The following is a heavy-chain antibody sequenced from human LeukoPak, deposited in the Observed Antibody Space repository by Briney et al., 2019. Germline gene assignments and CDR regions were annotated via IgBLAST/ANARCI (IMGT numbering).Heavy chain of an antibody. J-gene: IGHJ6*02. Sequence: GGSLRLSCAASGFTFSTYAMSWVRQAPGKGLEWVSVISGSGGSTYYADSVKGRFTVSRDNSKNTLYLQMNSLRAEDTAVYYCAKKIHYGHYDYYYGMDVWGRGTTVTVSS. V-gene: IGHV3-23*01. CDR2: ISGSGGST. D-gene: IGHD4-17*01. CDR3: AKKIHYGHYDYYYGMDV. CDR1: GFTFSTYA.